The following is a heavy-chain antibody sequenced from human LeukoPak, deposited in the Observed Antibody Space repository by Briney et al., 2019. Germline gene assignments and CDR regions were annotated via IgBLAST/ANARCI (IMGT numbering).Heavy chain of an antibody. J-gene: IGHJ3*02. V-gene: IGHV3-21*01. CDR2: ISSSSSYI. CDR3: ARVIPKGAFDI. CDR1: GFTFSSYS. Sequence: GGSLRLSCAASGFTFSSYSMNWVRQAPGKGLEWVSSISSSSSYIYYADSVKGRFTISRDNAKNSLYLQMNSLRAEDTAVYYCARVIPKGAFDIWGQGTMVTVSS.